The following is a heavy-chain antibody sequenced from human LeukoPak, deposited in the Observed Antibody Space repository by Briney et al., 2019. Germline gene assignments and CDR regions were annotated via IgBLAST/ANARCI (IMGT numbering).Heavy chain of an antibody. J-gene: IGHJ3*02. D-gene: IGHD1-26*01. Sequence: KPSETLSLTCTVSGGSISSYYWSWIRQPPGKGLEWIGYIHYSGSTNYNPSLKSRVTISVDTSKNQFSLKLSSVTAADTAVYYCAREEDSGSYPGAGDAFDIWGQGTMVTVSS. CDR3: AREEDSGSYPGAGDAFDI. V-gene: IGHV4-59*01. CDR1: GGSISSYY. CDR2: IHYSGST.